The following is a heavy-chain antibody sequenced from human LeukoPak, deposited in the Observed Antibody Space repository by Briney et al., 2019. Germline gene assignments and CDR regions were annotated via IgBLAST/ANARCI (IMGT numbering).Heavy chain of an antibody. Sequence: GGSLRLSCAASGFTFSSYWMTWIRQAPGKGLEWEAHIKEDATESRSADSVKGRFTISRDNTKNSLFLQLNSLRAEDTAVYYCVRDRGWYHFDLWGQGTLVTVSS. CDR1: GFTFSSYW. D-gene: IGHD3-10*01. CDR2: IKEDATES. V-gene: IGHV3-7*01. CDR3: VRDRGWYHFDL. J-gene: IGHJ4*02.